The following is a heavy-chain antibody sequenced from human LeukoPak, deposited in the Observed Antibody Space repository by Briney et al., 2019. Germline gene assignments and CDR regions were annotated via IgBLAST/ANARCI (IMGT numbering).Heavy chain of an antibody. CDR3: ARGRGIAARPHDY. CDR1: GGSFSGYY. CDR2: INHSGST. Sequence: SETLSLTCAVYGGSFSGYYWSWIRQPPGKGLEWIGEINHSGSTNYNPSLKSRVTISVDTSKNQFSLKLSSVTAADTAVYYCARGRGIAARPHDYWGQGTLVTVSS. V-gene: IGHV4-34*01. D-gene: IGHD6-6*01. J-gene: IGHJ4*02.